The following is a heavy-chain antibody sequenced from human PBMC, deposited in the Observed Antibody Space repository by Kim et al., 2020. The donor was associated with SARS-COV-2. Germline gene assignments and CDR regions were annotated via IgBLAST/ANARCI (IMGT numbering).Heavy chain of an antibody. CDR1: GFTFSRYI. D-gene: IGHD1-26*01. V-gene: IGHV3-30*03. CDR3: ARGQGGPSAGYYGKDV. J-gene: IGHJ6*01. CDR2: ISHDENNK. Sequence: GGSLRLSCAASGFTFSRYIIHWVRQAPGKGLEWVAAISHDENNKYYADSVKGRFTISRDNSESTLFLHMSSLRPEDTAVYCCARGQGGPSAGYYGKDVWG.